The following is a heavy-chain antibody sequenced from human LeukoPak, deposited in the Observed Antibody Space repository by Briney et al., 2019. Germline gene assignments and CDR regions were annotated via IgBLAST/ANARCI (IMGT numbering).Heavy chain of an antibody. J-gene: IGHJ4*02. CDR1: GFTVSSNY. CDR2: IYSGGTT. Sequence: AGSLRLSCAASGFTVSSNYMSWLRHAPGKGLEWGSVIYSGGTTYYADSVNGRITISSDNSKNTLYLQMNSLRAEDTAVYYCARVAVAADYWGQGTLVTVSS. CDR3: ARVAVAADY. D-gene: IGHD6-19*01. V-gene: IGHV3-66*02.